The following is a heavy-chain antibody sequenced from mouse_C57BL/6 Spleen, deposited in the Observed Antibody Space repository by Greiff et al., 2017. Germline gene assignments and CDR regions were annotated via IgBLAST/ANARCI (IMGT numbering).Heavy chain of an antibody. D-gene: IGHD2-1*01. V-gene: IGHV5-17*01. CDR2: ISSGSSTI. J-gene: IGHJ3*01. CDR3: ASRGGNYWFAY. Sequence: EVQLVESGGGLVKPGGSLKLSCAASGFTFSDYGMHWVRQAPEKGLEWVAYISSGSSTIYYADTVKGRFTISSDNAKNTLFLQMTSLRSEDTAMYYCASRGGNYWFAYWGQGTLVTVSA. CDR1: GFTFSDYG.